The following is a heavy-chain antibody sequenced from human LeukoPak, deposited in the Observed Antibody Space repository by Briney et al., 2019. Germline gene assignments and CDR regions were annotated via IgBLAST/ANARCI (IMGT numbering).Heavy chain of an antibody. D-gene: IGHD1-26*01. V-gene: IGHV4-34*01. Sequence: SATPSLTCAVYGGSFSGYYWSWIRQPPGKGLECSGEVNQNGSTNYNPSLKSRVTISVDTSKNQFSLKLSPVTAADTAVYYCARNRPIVGATTTLDYWGEGTLVTVSS. CDR2: VNQNGST. CDR3: ARNRPIVGATTTLDY. CDR1: GGSFSGYY. J-gene: IGHJ4*02.